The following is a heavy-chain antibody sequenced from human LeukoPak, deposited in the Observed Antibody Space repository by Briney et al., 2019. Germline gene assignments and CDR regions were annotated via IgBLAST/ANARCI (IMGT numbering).Heavy chain of an antibody. D-gene: IGHD2-2*01. Sequence: ASVKVSCKASGYTFTSYGISWVRQAPGQGLEWMGWISAYNGNTNYAQKLQGRVTMTTDTSTSTAYMELRSLRSDDTAVYYCARGSDIVVVPAASDYWGQGTLATVSS. CDR1: GYTFTSYG. CDR3: ARGSDIVVVPAASDY. V-gene: IGHV1-18*01. CDR2: ISAYNGNT. J-gene: IGHJ4*02.